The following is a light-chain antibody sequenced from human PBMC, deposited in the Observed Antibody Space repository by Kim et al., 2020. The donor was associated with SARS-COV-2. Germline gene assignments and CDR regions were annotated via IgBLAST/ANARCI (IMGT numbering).Light chain of an antibody. CDR3: QQYGRSPH. CDR1: QSLSSSY. CDR2: GVS. Sequence: PGDRATLSCRAIQSLSSSYLAWFQHKPGQAPRLLIYGVSSRATGIPDRFSGSGSGTDFTLTISRLDPEDFAVYYCQQYGRSPHFGPGTRLEIK. J-gene: IGKJ5*01. V-gene: IGKV3-20*01.